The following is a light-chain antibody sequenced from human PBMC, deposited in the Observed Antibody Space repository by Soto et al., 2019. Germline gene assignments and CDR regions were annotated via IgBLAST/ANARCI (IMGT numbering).Light chain of an antibody. J-gene: IGKJ1*01. CDR2: GAS. V-gene: IGKV1-6*01. CDR1: QDIRNK. Sequence: MPMTNVPSSLSASVRDRVVISCRTSQDIRNKLGWYQQKPGQAPKLLIFGASTLHSGVPSRFSGSGSGTRFTLTITSGQPEDVATYYCLQDYKYPWPFGQGTQGGY. CDR3: LQDYKYPWP.